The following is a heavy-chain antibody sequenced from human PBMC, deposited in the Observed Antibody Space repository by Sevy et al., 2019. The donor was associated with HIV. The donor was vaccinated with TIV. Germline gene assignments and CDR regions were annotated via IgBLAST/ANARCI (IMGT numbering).Heavy chain of an antibody. D-gene: IGHD6-13*01. Sequence: ASVKVSCKASGYTFTSYGISWVRQAPGQGLEWMGWISAYNGNTNYAQKLQGRVTMTTDTSTNTAYMELRSLRSDDTAVYYCAREEAAADPFDPWGQGTLVTVSS. J-gene: IGHJ5*02. CDR2: ISAYNGNT. CDR1: GYTFTSYG. V-gene: IGHV1-18*01. CDR3: AREEAAADPFDP.